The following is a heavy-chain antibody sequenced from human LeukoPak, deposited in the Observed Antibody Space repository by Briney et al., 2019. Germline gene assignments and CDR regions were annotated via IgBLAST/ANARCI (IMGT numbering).Heavy chain of an antibody. CDR2: IRSKAYGGTT. Sequence: GGSLRLSCTASGFTFGDYAMSWFRQAPGKGLEWVGFIRSKAYGGTTEYAASVKGRFTISRDDFKSIAYLQMNSLKTEDTAVYYCTRGIVGATYSYYFDYWGQGTLVTVSS. D-gene: IGHD1-26*01. V-gene: IGHV3-49*03. J-gene: IGHJ4*02. CDR3: TRGIVGATYSYYFDY. CDR1: GFTFGDYA.